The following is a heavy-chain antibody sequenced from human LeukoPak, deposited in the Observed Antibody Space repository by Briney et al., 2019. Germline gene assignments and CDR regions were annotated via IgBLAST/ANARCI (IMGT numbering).Heavy chain of an antibody. CDR3: AKAGFWSGPARYFDY. CDR1: GFTFSSYG. J-gene: IGHJ4*02. D-gene: IGHD3-3*01. V-gene: IGHV3-30*18. CDR2: ISYDGSNK. Sequence: GRSLRLSCAASGFTFSSYGMHWVRQAPGKGLEGVAVISYDGSNKYYADSVKGRFTISRDNSKNTLYLQMNSLRAEDTAVYYCAKAGFWSGPARYFDYWGQGTLVTVSS.